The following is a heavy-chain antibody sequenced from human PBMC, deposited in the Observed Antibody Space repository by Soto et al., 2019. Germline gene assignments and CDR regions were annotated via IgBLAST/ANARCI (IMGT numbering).Heavy chain of an antibody. CDR3: ARDKYDSSGYQNNYYGMDV. Sequence: GGSLRLCCAASGFTFRNNVLSWVRQAPGKGLEWVAVIWYDGSNKYYADSVKGRFTISRDNSKNTLYLQMNSLRAEDTAVYYCARDKYDSSGYQNNYYGMDVWGQGTTVTVSS. J-gene: IGHJ6*02. V-gene: IGHV3-33*01. CDR1: GFTFRNNV. D-gene: IGHD3-22*01. CDR2: IWYDGSNK.